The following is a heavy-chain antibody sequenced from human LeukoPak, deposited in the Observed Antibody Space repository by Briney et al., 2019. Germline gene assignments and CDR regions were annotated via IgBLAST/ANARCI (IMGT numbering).Heavy chain of an antibody. Sequence: GGSLRLSCAASGFTFSSYGMNWVRRAPGKGLEWVSSISSSSSCIYYADSVKGRFTISRDNAKNSLYLQMNSLRAEDTAVYYCARDPKGPDDYVPDYWGQGTLVTVSS. D-gene: IGHD4-17*01. V-gene: IGHV3-21*01. J-gene: IGHJ4*02. CDR1: GFTFSSYG. CDR2: ISSSSSCI. CDR3: ARDPKGPDDYVPDY.